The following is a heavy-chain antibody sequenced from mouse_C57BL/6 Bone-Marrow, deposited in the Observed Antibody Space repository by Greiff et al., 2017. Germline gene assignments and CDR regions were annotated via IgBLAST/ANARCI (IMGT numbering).Heavy chain of an antibody. V-gene: IGHV1-64*01. CDR3: AREVIVTTRCYAMYY. CDR2: IHPNSGST. D-gene: IGHD2-5*01. J-gene: IGHJ4*01. Sequence: VQLQQPGAELVKPGASVKLSCKASGYTFTSYWMHWVKQRPGQGLEWIGMIHPNSGSTNYNEKFKSKATLTVDKSSSTAYMQLSSLTSEDSAVYYCAREVIVTTRCYAMYYWGQGTSVTVSS. CDR1: GYTFTSYW.